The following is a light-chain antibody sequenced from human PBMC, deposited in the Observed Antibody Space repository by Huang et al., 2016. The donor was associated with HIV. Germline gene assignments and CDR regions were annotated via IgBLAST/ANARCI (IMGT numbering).Light chain of an antibody. CDR3: QQYGSSPET. CDR2: GAS. J-gene: IGKJ1*01. V-gene: IGKV3-20*01. CDR1: QSVSSSY. Sequence: PGERATLSCRASQSVSSSYLAWYQQKPGQAPRRLIYGASSRSTGIPDRFSGSGSGTDFTLTISRLEPEDFAVYYCQQYGSSPETFGQGTKVEIK.